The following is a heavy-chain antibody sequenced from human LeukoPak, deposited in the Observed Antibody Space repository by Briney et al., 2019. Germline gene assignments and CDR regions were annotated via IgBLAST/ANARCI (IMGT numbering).Heavy chain of an antibody. V-gene: IGHV1-46*01. J-gene: IGHJ4*02. CDR3: ARALRYSYGPGPLGY. D-gene: IGHD5-18*01. CDR2: INPSGGSA. Sequence: ASVKVSCKASGYTFTGYYMHWVRQAPGQGLEWMGIINPSGGSASYAQKFQGRVTMTRDMSTSTVYMELSSLRSEDTAVYYCARALRYSYGPGPLGYWGQGTLVTVSS. CDR1: GYTFTGYY.